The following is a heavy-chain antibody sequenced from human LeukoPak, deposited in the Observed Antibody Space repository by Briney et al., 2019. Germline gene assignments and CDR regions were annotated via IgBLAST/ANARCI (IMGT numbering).Heavy chain of an antibody. CDR3: ARSYGSGSAGYDY. Sequence: PSQTLSLTCTVSGGSISSGGYYWSWIRQHPGMGLEWIGYIYYSGSTYYNPSLKSRVTISVDTYKDQFSLKLSSVTAADAAVYYCARSYGSGSAGYDYWGQGTLVTVSS. CDR1: GGSISSGGYY. V-gene: IGHV4-31*03. CDR2: IYYSGST. D-gene: IGHD3-10*01. J-gene: IGHJ4*02.